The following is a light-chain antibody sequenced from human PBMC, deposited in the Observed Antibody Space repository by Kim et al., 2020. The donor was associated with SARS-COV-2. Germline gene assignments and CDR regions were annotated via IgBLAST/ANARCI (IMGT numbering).Light chain of an antibody. V-gene: IGLV7-43*01. CDR3: LLSCGDPQRGV. Sequence: GGTFTLTSASSTEPGTGNSPNWFQQKPGQAPRALIFGTSNKHSWTPARFSGSLLGGKAALTLSGVQPEDEADYYCLLSCGDPQRGVFGGGTQLTVL. J-gene: IGLJ2*01. CDR1: TEPGTGNS. CDR2: GTS.